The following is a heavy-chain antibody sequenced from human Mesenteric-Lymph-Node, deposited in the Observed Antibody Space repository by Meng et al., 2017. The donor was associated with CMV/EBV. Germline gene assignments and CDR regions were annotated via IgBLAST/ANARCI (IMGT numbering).Heavy chain of an antibody. J-gene: IGHJ4*02. CDR3: ARGSSYNILTGYFDY. Sequence: HRGGAGQFKPAEPLSVTCAVYGGSFSGYYWNWIRQSPEKGLEWIGEINHSGSTTYNPSFTSRIIISVDTSTNQISLNMSSVTAADTAVYYCARGSSYNILTGYFDYWGQGALVTVSS. V-gene: IGHV4-34*01. D-gene: IGHD3-9*01. CDR2: INHSGST. CDR1: GGSFSGYY.